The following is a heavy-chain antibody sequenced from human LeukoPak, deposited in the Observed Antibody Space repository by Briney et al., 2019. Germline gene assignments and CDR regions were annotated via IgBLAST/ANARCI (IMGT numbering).Heavy chain of an antibody. J-gene: IGHJ6*03. CDR1: GGSISSYY. Sequence: PSETLSLTCTVSGGSISSYYWNWIRQPPGKGLEWIGYIYYSGSTNYNPSLKSRVTISLDTSKNQFSLKLSSVTAADTAIYYCARDGAHKNHYYSYYYMDVWGKGTTVTVSS. CDR3: ARDGAHKNHYYSYYYMDV. CDR2: IYYSGST. D-gene: IGHD3-16*01. V-gene: IGHV4-59*01.